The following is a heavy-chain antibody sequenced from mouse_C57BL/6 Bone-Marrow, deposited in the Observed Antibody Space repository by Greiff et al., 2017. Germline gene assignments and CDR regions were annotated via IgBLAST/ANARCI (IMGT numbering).Heavy chain of an antibody. D-gene: IGHD2-3*01. Sequence: EVQLQQSGAELVRPGASVKLSCTASGFNIKDDYIHWVKQRPEQGLEWIGWIDPEIGDTVYSSKFQGKATITSDTSSNTAYLQLSSLTSEDTAVYYCSSFDGNYFDFWGQGTPLTVAS. V-gene: IGHV14-4*01. CDR3: SSFDGNYFDF. J-gene: IGHJ2*01. CDR1: GFNIKDDY. CDR2: IDPEIGDT.